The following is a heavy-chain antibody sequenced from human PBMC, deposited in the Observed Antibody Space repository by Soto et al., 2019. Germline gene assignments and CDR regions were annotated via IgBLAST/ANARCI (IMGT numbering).Heavy chain of an antibody. V-gene: IGHV3-48*02. CDR3: ARDLNWAFDH. Sequence: GGSLRLSCAASGFPFSSKSMNWVRQAPGKGLEWVSYISGSGTITRYADSVKGRFTLSRDTAKNSLFLDMNSLTDEDTAVYYCARDLNWAFDHWGRGTLVTVSS. CDR2: ISGSGTIT. D-gene: IGHD1-1*01. CDR1: GFPFSSKS. J-gene: IGHJ5*02.